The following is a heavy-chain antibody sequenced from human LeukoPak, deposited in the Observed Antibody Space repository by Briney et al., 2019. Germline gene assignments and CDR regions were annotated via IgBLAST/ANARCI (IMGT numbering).Heavy chain of an antibody. V-gene: IGHV1-69*05. D-gene: IGHD4-17*01. CDR1: GGTFSSYA. J-gene: IGHJ4*02. CDR3: ARDMYGDLFEEGFDY. Sequence: SVKVSCKASGGTFSSYAISWVRQAPGQGLEWMGGIIPIFGTANYAQKFQGRVTITTDESTSTAYMELNSLRSEDTAVYYCARDMYGDLFEEGFDYWGQGTLVTVSS. CDR2: IIPIFGTA.